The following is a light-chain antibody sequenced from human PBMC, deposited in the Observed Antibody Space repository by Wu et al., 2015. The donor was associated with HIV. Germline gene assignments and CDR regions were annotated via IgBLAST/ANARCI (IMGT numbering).Light chain of an antibody. CDR1: QGISNY. Sequence: DIQMTQSPSSLSASVGDRVTITCRASQGISNYLAWYQQKPGEVPKLLIYGASNLQSGVPSRFRGSGSGTDFTLTINSLQPEDVATYYCQKYNSAPHTFGQGTKVEIK. CDR3: QKYNSAPHT. V-gene: IGKV1-27*01. J-gene: IGKJ1*01. CDR2: GAS.